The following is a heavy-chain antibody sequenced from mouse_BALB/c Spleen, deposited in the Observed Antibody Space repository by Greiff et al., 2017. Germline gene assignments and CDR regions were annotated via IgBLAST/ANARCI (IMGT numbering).Heavy chain of an antibody. CDR2: IRNKANGYTT. Sequence: EVQLVESGGGLVQPGGSLRLSCATSGFTFTDYYMSWVRQPPGKALEWLGFIRNKANGYTTEYSASVKGRFTISRDNSQSILYLQMNTLRAEDSATYYCARDKNDYDPAWFAYWGQGTLVTVSA. J-gene: IGHJ3*01. CDR1: GFTFTDYY. V-gene: IGHV7-3*02. CDR3: ARDKNDYDPAWFAY. D-gene: IGHD2-4*01.